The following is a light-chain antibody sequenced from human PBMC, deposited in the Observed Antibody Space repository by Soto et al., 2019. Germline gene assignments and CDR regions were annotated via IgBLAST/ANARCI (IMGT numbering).Light chain of an antibody. CDR3: QQDYNLPGT. V-gene: IGKV3D-7*01. CDR2: GAP. J-gene: IGKJ1*01. CDR1: QSVSNNY. Sequence: PGERVTLSCRASQSVSNNYLHWYQQKPGQAPRLLIHGAPTRATSVPARFSGSGSGTDFTPTISSLQPEDFAIYYCQQDYNLPGTLGQGTKVEIK.